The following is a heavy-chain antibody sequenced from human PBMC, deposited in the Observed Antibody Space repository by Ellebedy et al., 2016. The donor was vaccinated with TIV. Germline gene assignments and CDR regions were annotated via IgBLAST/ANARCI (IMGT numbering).Heavy chain of an antibody. Sequence: AASVKVTCKASGYTLTYRYLNWVRQASGQALEWMGWITPFNGNNNYAPKFQDRVTIIRASSMSPAYMELSSLRSEDTARYDCASSVAANDAFDIWGQGTMVTVSS. CDR1: GYTLTYRY. CDR3: ASSVAANDAFDI. CDR2: ITPFNGNN. J-gene: IGHJ3*02. V-gene: IGHV1-45*02. D-gene: IGHD6-19*01.